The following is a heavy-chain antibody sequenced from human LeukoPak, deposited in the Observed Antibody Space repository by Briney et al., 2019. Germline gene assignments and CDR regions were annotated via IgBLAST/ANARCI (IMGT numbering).Heavy chain of an antibody. J-gene: IGHJ4*02. CDR1: GFTFSNYW. V-gene: IGHV3-7*01. Sequence: GGSLRLSCAASGFTFSNYWLTWVRQAPGKGLEWVAKISQDGSEKYYVDSVKGRFTISRDSGKNSLYLLMNSLRVEDTAVYYCARAVGSSGCDYWGQGTLVTVSS. CDR3: ARAVGSSGCDY. CDR2: ISQDGSEK. D-gene: IGHD3-22*01.